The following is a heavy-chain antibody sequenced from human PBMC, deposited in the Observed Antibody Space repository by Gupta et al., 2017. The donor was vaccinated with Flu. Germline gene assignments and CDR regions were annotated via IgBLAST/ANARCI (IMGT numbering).Heavy chain of an antibody. V-gene: IGHV3-30-3*01. CDR1: GFTFSSYA. Sequence: QVQLVESGGGVVQPGRSLRLSCAASGFTFSSYAMHWVRQAPGKGLEWVAVIADDGSNKYYADSVKGRFTIARDNSKNTLYLQRNRVRAEETAVYYCAREADIVVVPAAIATVALDYGGQGTLVTVSS. CDR2: IADDGSNK. D-gene: IGHD2-2*01. J-gene: IGHJ4*02. CDR3: AREADIVVVPAAIATVALDY.